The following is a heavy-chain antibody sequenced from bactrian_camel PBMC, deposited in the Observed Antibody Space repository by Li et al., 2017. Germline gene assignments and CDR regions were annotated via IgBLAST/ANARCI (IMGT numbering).Heavy chain of an antibody. CDR3: TMNYYNDYDHT. V-gene: IGHV3S42*01. J-gene: IGHJ4*01. Sequence: VQLVESGGDLVQPGGSLRLSCATSGFTASGFAMHWVRQAPGKGLEWISYINSGGGTTVYANAVKGRFTISRDNAKNTLYLQLNSLKTEDTAMYYCTMNYYNDYDHTWGQGTQVTVS. CDR2: INSGGGTT. D-gene: IGHD4*01. CDR1: GFTASGFA.